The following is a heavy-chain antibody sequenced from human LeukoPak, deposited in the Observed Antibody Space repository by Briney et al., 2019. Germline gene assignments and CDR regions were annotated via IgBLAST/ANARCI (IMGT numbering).Heavy chain of an antibody. J-gene: IGHJ3*02. CDR1: GFTFRNYG. Sequence: QAGGSLRLSCAASGFTFRNYGMDWVRQAPGKGLEWISYISGTGGTINYAESVKGRFTISRDNADDSLYLQMNSLGAEDTALHYCARRRESSSYWSGTHKVFDIWGQGTMVTVSS. V-gene: IGHV3-48*04. CDR3: ARRRESSSYWSGTHKVFDI. D-gene: IGHD3-22*01. CDR2: ISGTGGTI.